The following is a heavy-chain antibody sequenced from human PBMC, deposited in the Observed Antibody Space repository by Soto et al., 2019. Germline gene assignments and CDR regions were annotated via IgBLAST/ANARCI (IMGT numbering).Heavy chain of an antibody. D-gene: IGHD1-26*01. V-gene: IGHV3-53*01. CDR3: AREWELPNYYGMDV. CDR2: IYSGGST. Sequence: EVQLVESGGGLIQPGGSLRLSCAASGFTVSSNYMSWVRQAPGKGLEWVSVIYSGGSTYYADSVKGRFTISRDNSKDTVPLQMNSLRAEDTAVYYCAREWELPNYYGMDVWGQGTTVTVSS. CDR1: GFTVSSNY. J-gene: IGHJ6*02.